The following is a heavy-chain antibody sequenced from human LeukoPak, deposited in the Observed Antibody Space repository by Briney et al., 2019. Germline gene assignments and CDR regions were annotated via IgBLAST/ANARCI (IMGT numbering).Heavy chain of an antibody. CDR1: GGTFSSYA. CDR3: ARGEGSGSYYHVGSCYYYMDV. CDR2: IIPIFGTA. D-gene: IGHD3-10*01. V-gene: IGHV1-69*13. Sequence: SVKVSCKASGGTFSSYAISWVRQAPGQGLEWMGGIIPIFGTANYAQKFQGRVTITADESTSTAYMELSSLRSEDTAVYYCARGEGSGSYYHVGSCYYYMDVWGKGTTVTISS. J-gene: IGHJ6*03.